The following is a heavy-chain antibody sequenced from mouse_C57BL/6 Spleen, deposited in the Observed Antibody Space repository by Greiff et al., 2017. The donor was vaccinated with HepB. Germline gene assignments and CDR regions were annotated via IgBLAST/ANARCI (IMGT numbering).Heavy chain of an antibody. CDR2: IYPRSGNT. D-gene: IGHD2-2*01. CDR3: ARNGYDERALDY. V-gene: IGHV1-81*01. CDR1: GYTFTSYG. Sequence: QVQLKESGAELARPGASVKLSCKASGYTFTSYGISWVKQRTGQGLEWIGEIYPRSGNTYYNEKFKGKATLTADKSSSTAYMELRSLTSEDSAVYFCARNGYDERALDYWGQGTTLTVSS. J-gene: IGHJ2*01.